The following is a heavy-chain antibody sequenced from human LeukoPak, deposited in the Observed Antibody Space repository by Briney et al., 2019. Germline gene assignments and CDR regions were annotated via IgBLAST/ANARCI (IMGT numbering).Heavy chain of an antibody. J-gene: IGHJ6*03. CDR3: ARDLKLERNYYYYMDV. D-gene: IGHD1-1*01. V-gene: IGHV3-30*04. Sequence: GGSLRLSCAASGFTFSSYAMHWVRQAPGKGLEWVAVISYDGSNKYYADSVKGRFTISRDNSKNTLYLQMNSLRAEDTAVYYCARDLKLERNYYYYMDVWGKGTTVTVSS. CDR2: ISYDGSNK. CDR1: GFTFSSYA.